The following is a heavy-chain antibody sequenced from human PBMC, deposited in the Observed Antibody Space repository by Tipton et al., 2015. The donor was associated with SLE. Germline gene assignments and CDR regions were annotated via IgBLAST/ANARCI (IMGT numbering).Heavy chain of an antibody. J-gene: IGHJ4*02. D-gene: IGHD5-12*01. CDR1: GGSFSGDY. V-gene: IGHV4-34*01. Sequence: TLSLTCAVYGGSFSGDYWSWIRQAPGKGLEWIGEISHSGSTPYNPSLKSRVTISVDTSKNLFSLNLGSVTAADTAVYYCASGYSGYKSLDYWGQGALVTVSS. CDR2: ISHSGST. CDR3: ASGYSGYKSLDY.